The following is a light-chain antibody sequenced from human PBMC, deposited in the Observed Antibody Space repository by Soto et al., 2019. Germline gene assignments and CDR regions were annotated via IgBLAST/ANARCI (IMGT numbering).Light chain of an antibody. CDR2: IDSDGRH. Sequence: QLVLTQSPSASSSLGASVKLTCTLSSGHSSYAIAWHQQQPEKGPRFLMKIDSDGRHFKGDGIPDRFSGSSSGAERHLTISSLHSEDEADYYCQTWGPGLSLVFGGGTQLTVL. J-gene: IGLJ3*02. V-gene: IGLV4-69*01. CDR1: SGHSSYA. CDR3: QTWGPGLSLV.